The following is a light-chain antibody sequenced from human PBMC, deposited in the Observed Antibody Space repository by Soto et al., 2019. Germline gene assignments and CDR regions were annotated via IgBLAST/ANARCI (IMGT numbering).Light chain of an antibody. CDR1: QSISSW. J-gene: IGKJ1*01. V-gene: IGKV1-5*01. CDR2: DAS. Sequence: DIKMNQSPSTLSASVGDRVTITCRASQSISSWLAWYQQKPGKAPKLLIYDASSLESGVPSRFSGSGSGTEFTLTISSLQPEDFATYYCQQYETFSGTFGPGTKV. CDR3: QQYETFSGT.